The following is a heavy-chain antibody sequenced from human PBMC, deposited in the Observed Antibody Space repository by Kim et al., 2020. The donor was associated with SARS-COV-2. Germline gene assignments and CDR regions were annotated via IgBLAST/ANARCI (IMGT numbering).Heavy chain of an antibody. D-gene: IGHD1-1*01. Sequence: ADSVKGRFTISRDNSKNTLYLQMNSLGAEDTAVYYCAREADWNDAAAFDYWGQGTLVTVSS. J-gene: IGHJ4*02. V-gene: IGHV3-30*01. CDR3: AREADWNDAAAFDY.